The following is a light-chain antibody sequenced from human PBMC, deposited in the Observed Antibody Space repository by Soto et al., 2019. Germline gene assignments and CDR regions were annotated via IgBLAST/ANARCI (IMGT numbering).Light chain of an antibody. CDR1: SNDVGGYNY. Sequence: QSVLTQPASVSGSPGQSITISCTGTSNDVGGYNYVSWYQQHPGKAPKLMIYEVNNRPSGLSNRFSGSKSGNTASLTISRLQADDEADYYCSSYTSSSTWVFGGGTKLTVL. V-gene: IGLV2-14*01. CDR2: EVN. J-gene: IGLJ3*02. CDR3: SSYTSSSTWV.